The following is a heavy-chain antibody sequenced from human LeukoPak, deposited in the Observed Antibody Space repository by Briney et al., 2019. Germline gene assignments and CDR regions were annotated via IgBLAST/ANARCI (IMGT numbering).Heavy chain of an antibody. CDR2: INHSGST. CDR3: ARGDYDILTGYYS. CDR1: GGSFSGYY. J-gene: IGHJ4*02. Sequence: SETLSLTCAVYGGSFSGYYWSWIRQPPGKGLEWIGEINHSGSTNYNPSLKSRVTISVDTSKNQFALKLSSVTGADTAVYYCARGDYDILTGYYSWGQGTLVTVSS. D-gene: IGHD3-9*01. V-gene: IGHV4-34*01.